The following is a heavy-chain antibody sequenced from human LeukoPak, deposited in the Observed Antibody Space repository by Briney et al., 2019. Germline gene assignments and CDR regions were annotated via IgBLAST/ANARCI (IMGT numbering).Heavy chain of an antibody. J-gene: IGHJ4*02. Sequence: PSETLSLTCTVSLDSTTSNFWSSVRRPPGKGLEWIGEIHRSGSPNYNPSLQSRVTISIDRSRNQIVLELSSVTAADTAVYYCARDPHCSNTNCPFDYWGQGTLVIVSS. V-gene: IGHV4-4*02. D-gene: IGHD2-2*01. CDR1: LDSTTSNF. CDR3: ARDPHCSNTNCPFDY. CDR2: IHRSGSP.